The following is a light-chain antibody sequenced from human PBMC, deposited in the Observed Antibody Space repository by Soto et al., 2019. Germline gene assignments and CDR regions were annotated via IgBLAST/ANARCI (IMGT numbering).Light chain of an antibody. V-gene: IGKV3-20*01. Sequence: EIVLTQSPGTLSLSQGERATLSCRASQSVISSYLAWYQQKPAQAPRLLISGASSRATGSPDGFRCRGSVTDSTRTIRSQEFEEFAGYQCQQYGGTFGQGTKVDIK. CDR1: QSVISSY. CDR2: GAS. CDR3: QQYGGT. J-gene: IGKJ1*01.